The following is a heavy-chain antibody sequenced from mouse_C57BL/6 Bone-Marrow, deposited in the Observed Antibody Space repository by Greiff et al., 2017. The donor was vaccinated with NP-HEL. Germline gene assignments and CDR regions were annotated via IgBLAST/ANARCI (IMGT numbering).Heavy chain of an antibody. Sequence: EVQLQQSGPELVKPGASVKISCKASGYSFTGYYMNWVKQSPEKSLEWIGEINPSTGGTTYNQKFKAKATLTVDKSSSTAYMQLKSLTSEDSAVYYCARPMRNYFDYGGQGTTLTVSS. V-gene: IGHV1-42*01. CDR3: ARPMRNYFDY. CDR2: INPSTGGT. D-gene: IGHD2-3*01. J-gene: IGHJ2*01. CDR1: GYSFTGYY.